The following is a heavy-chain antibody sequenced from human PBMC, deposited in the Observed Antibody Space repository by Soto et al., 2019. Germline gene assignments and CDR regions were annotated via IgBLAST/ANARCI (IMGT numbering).Heavy chain of an antibody. CDR1: GGSISSYY. Sequence: PSETLSLTCTVSGGSISSYYWSWIRQPPGKGLEWIGYIHYSGSTKYNPSLKSRVTISVDTSKNQFSLKLSSVTAADTAVYYCARDRGGVASNWLDPWGQGTLVTVSS. CDR3: ARDRGGVASNWLDP. CDR2: IHYSGST. V-gene: IGHV4-59*01. J-gene: IGHJ5*02. D-gene: IGHD3-10*01.